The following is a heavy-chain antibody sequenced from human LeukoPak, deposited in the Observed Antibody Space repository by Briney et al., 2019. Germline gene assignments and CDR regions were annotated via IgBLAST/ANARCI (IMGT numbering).Heavy chain of an antibody. J-gene: IGHJ4*02. CDR1: GFTFTSSA. Sequence: SVKVSCKASGFTFTSSAVQWVRQARGQRLEWIGWIVVGSGNTNYAQKFQERVTITRDMSTSTAYMGLSSLRSEDTAVYYCAADLTAAGTGDGYWGQGTLVTVSS. CDR3: AADLTAAGTGDGY. D-gene: IGHD6-13*01. CDR2: IVVGSGNT. V-gene: IGHV1-58*01.